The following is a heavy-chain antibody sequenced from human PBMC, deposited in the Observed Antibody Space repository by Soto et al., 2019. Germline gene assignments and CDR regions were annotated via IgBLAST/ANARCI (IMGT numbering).Heavy chain of an antibody. J-gene: IGHJ4*02. CDR1: GGSVNTAPYH. CDR2: IYYTGST. CDR3: ARDHHSYYDTSGYYPYFDF. V-gene: IGHV4-61*01. D-gene: IGHD3-22*01. Sequence: KASETLSLTCTVSGGSVNTAPYHWSWIRQSPRNGLEWIGNIYYTGSTNYNPSFESRVAISLDTSNNQFSLRLTSLTAADTAVYFCARDHHSYYDTSGYYPYFDFWGQETLVTVSS.